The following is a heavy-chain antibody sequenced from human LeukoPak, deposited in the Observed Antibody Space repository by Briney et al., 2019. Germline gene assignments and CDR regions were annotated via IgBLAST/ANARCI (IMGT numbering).Heavy chain of an antibody. D-gene: IGHD3-3*02. CDR2: INPNSGDT. CDR1: GYTFTGYY. J-gene: IGHJ3*02. V-gene: IGHV1-2*02. CDR3: ARAPLAGAFDI. Sequence: ASVKVSCKASGYTFTGYYMHWVRQAPGQGLEWMGWINPNSGDTNYAQKFQGRVTMTRDTSISTAYMELSRLRSDDTAVYYCARAPLAGAFDIWGQGTMVTVSS.